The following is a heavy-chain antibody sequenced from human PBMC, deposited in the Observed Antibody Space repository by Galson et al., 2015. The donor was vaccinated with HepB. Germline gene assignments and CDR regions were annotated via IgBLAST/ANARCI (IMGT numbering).Heavy chain of an antibody. CDR2: ISAGDGRNT. D-gene: IGHD3-22*01. CDR3: AREGFSSGHAGIFDC. Sequence: SLRLSCAASGLIFSNSVMHWVRQAPGKGLEWVALISAGDGRNTNYADSVRGRFTISRDNSKNKLFLGMNSLRDEDTAVYYCAREGFSSGHAGIFDCWGQGTLVTVSS. V-gene: IGHV3-30*04. J-gene: IGHJ4*02. CDR1: GLIFSNSV.